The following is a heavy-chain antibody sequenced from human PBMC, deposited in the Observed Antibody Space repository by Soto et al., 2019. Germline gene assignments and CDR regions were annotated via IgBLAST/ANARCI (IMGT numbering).Heavy chain of an antibody. V-gene: IGHV1-18*01. CDR3: ASGACSSTSCYDGY. CDR2: ISAYNGNT. J-gene: IGHJ4*02. D-gene: IGHD2-2*01. CDR1: GYTFTSYG. Sequence: GASVKVSCKASGYTFTSYGISWVRQAPGQGLEWMGWISAYNGNTNYAQKLQGRVTMTTDTSTSTAYMELRSLRSDDTAVYYCASGACSSTSCYDGYWGQGTLVTVSS.